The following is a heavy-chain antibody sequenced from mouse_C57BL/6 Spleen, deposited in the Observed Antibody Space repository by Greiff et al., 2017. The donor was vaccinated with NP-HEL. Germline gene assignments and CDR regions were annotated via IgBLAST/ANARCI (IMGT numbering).Heavy chain of an antibody. CDR2: IHPNSGST. J-gene: IGHJ1*03. CDR1: GYTFTSYW. Sequence: QVQLQQPGAELVKPGASVKLSCKASGYTFTSYWMHWVKQRPGQGLEWIGMIHPNSGSTNYNEKFKSKATLTVDKSSSTAYMQLSSLTSEDSAVYYCARYCPYWYFDVWGTGTTVTVSS. V-gene: IGHV1-64*01. CDR3: ARYCPYWYFDV.